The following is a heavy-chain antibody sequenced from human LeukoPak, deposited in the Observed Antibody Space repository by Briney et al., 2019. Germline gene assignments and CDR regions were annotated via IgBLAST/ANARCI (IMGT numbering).Heavy chain of an antibody. V-gene: IGHV4-4*07. CDR3: ARDSSRYYYGSGSYVSFDY. D-gene: IGHD3-10*01. J-gene: IGHJ4*02. CDR2: IYTSGST. CDR1: GGSISSYY. Sequence: SETLSLTCTVSGGSISSYYWSWIRQPAGKGLEWIGRIYTSGSTNYNPSLKSRVTMSVDTSKNQFSLKLSSVTAADTAVYYCARDSSRYYYGSGSYVSFDYWGQGTLVTVSS.